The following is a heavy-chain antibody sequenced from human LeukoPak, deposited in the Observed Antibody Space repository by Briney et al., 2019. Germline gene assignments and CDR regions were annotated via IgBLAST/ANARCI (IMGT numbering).Heavy chain of an antibody. CDR2: ISDNGGST. D-gene: IGHD5-18*01. Sequence: GGSLRLSCAASGFTFNYYAMSWVRQAPGKGLEWVSGISDNGGSTYYTDSVKGRFTTSRDNTKNTVYLQMNNLRPDDTAVYFCARHDSFIPYWGQGTLVTVSS. V-gene: IGHV3-23*01. CDR3: ARHDSFIPY. J-gene: IGHJ4*02. CDR1: GFTFNYYA.